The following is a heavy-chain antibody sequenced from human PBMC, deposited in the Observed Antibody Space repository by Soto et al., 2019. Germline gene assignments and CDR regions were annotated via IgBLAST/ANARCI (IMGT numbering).Heavy chain of an antibody. CDR2: ISYDGSNK. J-gene: IGHJ6*02. V-gene: IGHV3-30*18. Sequence: QVQLVESGGGVVQPGRSLRLSCAASGFTFSSNGMHWVRQAPGKGLEWVAVISYDGSNKYYADSVKGRFTISRDNSKNTLYLQMNSLRAEDTAVYYCAKDLFPVGYCSGGSCYSSHDGMDVWGQGTTVTVSS. D-gene: IGHD2-15*01. CDR1: GFTFSSNG. CDR3: AKDLFPVGYCSGGSCYSSHDGMDV.